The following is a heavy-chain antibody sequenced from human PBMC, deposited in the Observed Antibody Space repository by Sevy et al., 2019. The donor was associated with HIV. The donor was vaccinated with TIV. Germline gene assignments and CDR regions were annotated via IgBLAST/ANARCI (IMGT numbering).Heavy chain of an antibody. CDR2: MSGRGGST. D-gene: IGHD3-3*01. J-gene: IGHJ4*02. CDR1: GFTFGNYA. Sequence: GGSLRLSCAASGFTFGNYAMSWVRQAPGKGLEWVSGMSGRGGSTDYADSVKGRFTISRDNSKNTLYLQMKSLRAEETVIYYCAKDVPDQSWYDDFWSGSPCFDYWGRGTLVTVSS. CDR3: AKDVPDQSWYDDFWSGSPCFDY. V-gene: IGHV3-23*01.